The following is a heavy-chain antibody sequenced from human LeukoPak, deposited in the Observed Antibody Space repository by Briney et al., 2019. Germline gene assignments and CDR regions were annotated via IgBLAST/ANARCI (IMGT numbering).Heavy chain of an antibody. CDR2: ISGSGGST. CDR1: GFTFGTYA. V-gene: IGHV3-23*01. Sequence: GGSLRLSCAASGFTFGTYAMTWVRQAPGKGLEWVSAISGSGGSTYYANSVKGRFTISRDNSKNTLFLQMNSLRPDDTAVYYCAKGGDYSTSSELDFWGQGTLVTVSS. J-gene: IGHJ4*02. CDR3: AKGGDYSTSSELDF. D-gene: IGHD6-6*01.